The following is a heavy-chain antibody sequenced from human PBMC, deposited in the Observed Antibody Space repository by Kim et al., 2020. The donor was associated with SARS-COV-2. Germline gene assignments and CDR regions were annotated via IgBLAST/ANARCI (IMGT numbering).Heavy chain of an antibody. V-gene: IGHV3-21*01. J-gene: IGHJ3*02. CDR2: ISSSSYI. Sequence: GGSLRLSCAASGFTFSSYSMNWVRQAPGKGLEWVSSISSSSYIYYADSVKGRFTISRDNAKNSLYLQMNSLRAEDTAVYYCARDFPGEDAFDIWGQGTMVTVSS. CDR1: GFTFSSYS. CDR3: ARDFPGEDAFDI.